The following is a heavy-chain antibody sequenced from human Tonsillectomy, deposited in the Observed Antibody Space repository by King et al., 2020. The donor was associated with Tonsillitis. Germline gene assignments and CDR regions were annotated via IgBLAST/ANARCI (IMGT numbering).Heavy chain of an antibody. CDR2: ISGSGGST. D-gene: IGHD5-12*01. CDR1: GFTFSSYA. CDR3: AKIQFLAVASTDY. Sequence: VQLVESGGGLVQPGGSLRLSCAASGFTFSSYAMSWVRQAPGKGLEWVSGISGSGGSTYYADSVKGRFTNSRENSKNTMYLQMNSLRAEDTAVYYCAKIQFLAVASTDYWGPGTLVTVSS. V-gene: IGHV3-23*04. J-gene: IGHJ4*02.